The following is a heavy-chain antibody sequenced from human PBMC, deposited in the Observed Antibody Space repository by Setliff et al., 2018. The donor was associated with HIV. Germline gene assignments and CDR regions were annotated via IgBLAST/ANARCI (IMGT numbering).Heavy chain of an antibody. V-gene: IGHV3-7*03. CDR1: GFPFTSFS. CDR3: ASSRPPDDSSGYLDH. J-gene: IGHJ4*01. D-gene: IGHD3-22*01. CDR2: IKKDGSDK. Sequence: GGSLRLSCAASGFPFTSFSINWVRQAPGKGLEWVANIKKDGSDKFYVDSVKGRFAISRDNAKNSLNLEMNSLRAEDTAIYYCASSRPPDDSSGYLDHWGQGTLVTVSS.